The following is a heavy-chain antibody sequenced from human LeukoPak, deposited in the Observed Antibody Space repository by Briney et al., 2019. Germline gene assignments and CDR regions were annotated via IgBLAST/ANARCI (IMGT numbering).Heavy chain of an antibody. CDR1: GFTFSSYW. J-gene: IGHJ5*02. Sequence: GGSLRLSCAASGFTFSSYWMHWVRQVPGKGLVWVARINTYGTSTTYGDSVEGRFTISRDNAKNTLDLEMNSLRDDDTAVYYCARGPTTVTTKDWFDPWGQGTQVTVSS. D-gene: IGHD4-17*01. CDR2: INTYGTST. CDR3: ARGPTTVTTKDWFDP. V-gene: IGHV3-74*03.